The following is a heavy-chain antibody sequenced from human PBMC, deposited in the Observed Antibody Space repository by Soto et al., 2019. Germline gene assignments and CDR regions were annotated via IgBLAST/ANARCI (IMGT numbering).Heavy chain of an antibody. J-gene: IGHJ5*02. D-gene: IGHD3-10*01. CDR1: GYTFTSYD. CDR3: ARGAGWVGVTMVRGVIINLPNNWFDP. CDR2: MNPNSGNT. Sequence: GASVKVSCKASGYTFTSYDINWVRQATGQGLEWMGWMNPNSGNTGYAQKFQGRVTMTRNTSISTAYMELSSLRSEDTAVYYCARGAGWVGVTMVRGVIINLPNNWFDPWGQGTLVTVSS. V-gene: IGHV1-8*01.